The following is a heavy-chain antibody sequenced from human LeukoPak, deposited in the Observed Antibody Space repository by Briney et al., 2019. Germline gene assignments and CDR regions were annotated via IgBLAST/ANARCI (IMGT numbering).Heavy chain of an antibody. J-gene: IGHJ5*02. Sequence: GASVKVSCKASGYTFTSYYMHWVRQAPGQGPEWMGIINPSGGSTSYAQKFQGRVTMTRDMSTTTVYMELSSLRSEDTAVYYCARGPHRRTYDRDNWFDPWGQGTLVTVSS. CDR3: ARGPHRRTYDRDNWFDP. V-gene: IGHV1-46*01. CDR2: INPSGGST. CDR1: GYTFTSYY. D-gene: IGHD3-3*01.